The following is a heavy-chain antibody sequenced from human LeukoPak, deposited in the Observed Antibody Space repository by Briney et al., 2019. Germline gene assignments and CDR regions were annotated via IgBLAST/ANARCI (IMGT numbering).Heavy chain of an antibody. Sequence: PGGSLRLSCAAPGFTFDDYGMSWVRQAPGKGLEWVGRIKSKTDGGTTDYAAPVKGGFTISRDDSKNTLYLQMNSLKTEDTAVYYCTTTLGGEGAFDIWGQGTMVTVSS. D-gene: IGHD3-16*01. CDR1: GFTFDDYG. CDR2: IKSKTDGGTT. CDR3: TTTLGGEGAFDI. J-gene: IGHJ3*02. V-gene: IGHV3-15*01.